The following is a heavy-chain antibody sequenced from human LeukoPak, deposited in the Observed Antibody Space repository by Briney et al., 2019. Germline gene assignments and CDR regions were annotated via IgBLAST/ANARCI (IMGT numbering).Heavy chain of an antibody. J-gene: IGHJ4*02. CDR1: GESLSGNY. V-gene: IGHV4-34*01. CDR2: TNHRGST. D-gene: IGHD4-11*01. CDR3: LRGGDYSNL. Sequence: SETLSLTCAVHGESLSGNYWTRIRQPPRKGLEWIGETNHRGSTSYNPSLKSRVTISADMSKSQFYLKLNSVTAADTAMYYCLRGGDYSNLWGQGTLVTVS.